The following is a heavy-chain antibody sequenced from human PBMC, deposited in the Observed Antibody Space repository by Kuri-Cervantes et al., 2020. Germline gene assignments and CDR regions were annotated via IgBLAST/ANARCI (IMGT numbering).Heavy chain of an antibody. CDR1: GGSFSGYY. J-gene: IGHJ6*03. CDR2: INHSGST. CDR3: ARGRHYYDILTVYYYMDV. Sequence: GSLRLSCAVYGGSFSGYYWSWIRQPPGKGLEWIGEINHSGSTNYNPSLKSRVTISVDTSKNQFSLKLSSVTAADTAVYYCARGRHYYDILTVYYYMDVWGKGTTVTVSS. D-gene: IGHD3-9*01. V-gene: IGHV4-34*01.